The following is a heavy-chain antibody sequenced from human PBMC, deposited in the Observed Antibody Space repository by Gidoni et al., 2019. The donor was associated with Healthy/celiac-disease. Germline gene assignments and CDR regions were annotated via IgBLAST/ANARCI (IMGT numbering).Heavy chain of an antibody. CDR2: IYYSGST. CDR3: NGIAVAGVDDAFDI. CDR1: GGSIRSSSYY. Sequence: QLQLQESGPGLVKPSEPLSLTCTVSGGSIRSSSYYWGWIRQPPGKGLEWIGSIYYSGSTYYNPSLKSRVTISVDTSKNQFSLKLSSVTAADTAVYYCNGIAVAGVDDAFDIWGQGTMVTVSS. D-gene: IGHD6-19*01. J-gene: IGHJ3*02. V-gene: IGHV4-39*01.